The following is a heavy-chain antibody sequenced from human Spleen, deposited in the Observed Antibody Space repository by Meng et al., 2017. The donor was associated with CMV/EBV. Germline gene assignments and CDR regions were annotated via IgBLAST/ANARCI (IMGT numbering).Heavy chain of an antibody. CDR3: ARDNDWGPDY. V-gene: IGHV1-2*02. CDR2: IYPNSGGT. CDR1: GYTFSHFG. J-gene: IGHJ4*02. D-gene: IGHD3-9*01. Sequence: ASVKVSCKASGYTFSHFGITWIRQAPGQGLEWMGWIYPNSGGTHYAQKFQGRLTVTTDTSISTGYMELSSLGSDDTAVYYCARDNDWGPDYWGQGTLVTVSS.